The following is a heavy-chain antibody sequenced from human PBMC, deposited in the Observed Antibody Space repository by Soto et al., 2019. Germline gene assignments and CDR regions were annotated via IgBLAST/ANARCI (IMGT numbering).Heavy chain of an antibody. CDR3: ARGWLGVTIFGVLPPPSSWFDP. CDR1: GGSFSGYY. Sequence: PSETLSLTGAVYGGSFSGYYGSWIRQPPGKGLEWIGEINHSGSTNYNPSLKSRVTISVDTSKNQFSLKLSSVTAADTAVYYCARGWLGVTIFGVLPPPSSWFDPWGQGTLVTVSS. D-gene: IGHD3-3*01. J-gene: IGHJ5*02. V-gene: IGHV4-34*01. CDR2: INHSGST.